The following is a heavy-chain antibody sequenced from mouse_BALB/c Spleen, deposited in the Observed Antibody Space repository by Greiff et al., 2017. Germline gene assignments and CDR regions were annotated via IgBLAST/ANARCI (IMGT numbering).Heavy chain of an antibody. J-gene: IGHJ1*01. V-gene: IGHV1S29*02. CDR3: ARRDGSYWYFDV. CDR1: GYTFTDYN. CDR2: IYPYNGGT. Sequence: EVQLQQSGPELVKPGASVKISCKASGYTFTDYNMHWVKQSHGKSLEWIGYIYPYNGGTGYNQKFKSKATLTVDNSSSTAYMELRSLTSEDSAVYYCARRDGSYWYFDVWGAGTTVTVSS. D-gene: IGHD2-3*01.